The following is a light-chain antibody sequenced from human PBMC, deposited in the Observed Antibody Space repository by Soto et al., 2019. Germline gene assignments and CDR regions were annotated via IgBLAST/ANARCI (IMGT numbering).Light chain of an antibody. CDR2: GVC. V-gene: IGLV2-14*01. CDR3: SSYTTGSTLPWV. CDR1: SGDIGTYEY. Sequence: QSALTQPASVSGSPGQSITISCTGSSGDIGTYEYISWHQHHPGKAPKLILFGVCDRPSGISDRFSGSKSGNTASLTIFGLQVEDEAVYYCSSYTTGSTLPWVFGTGTKVTVL. J-gene: IGLJ1*01.